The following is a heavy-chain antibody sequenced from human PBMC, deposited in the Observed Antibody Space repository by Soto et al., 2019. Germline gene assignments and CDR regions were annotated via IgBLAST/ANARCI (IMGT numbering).Heavy chain of an antibody. V-gene: IGHV4-59*01. J-gene: IGHJ4*02. CDR2: IYYSGST. CDR1: GGSISSYY. Sequence: QVQLQESGPGLVKPSETLSLTCTVFGGSISSYYWSWIRQPPGKGLEWIGYIYYSGSTNYNPSLKSRVTISVDTSKNQFSLKLSSVTAADTAVYYCARDRSLDYWGQGTLVTVSS. CDR3: ARDRSLDY.